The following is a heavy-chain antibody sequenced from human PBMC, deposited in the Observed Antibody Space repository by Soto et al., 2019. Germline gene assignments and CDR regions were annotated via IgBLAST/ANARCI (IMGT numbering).Heavy chain of an antibody. Sequence: LVQSGPDVKKPGTSVKVSYKTSGFTFGSSAVQWVRQVRGQRLEWIGWIVVARGYSNVAQKFQDRVSLTRDLSTNTAFMELSSLTSEDSAMYYCAADVIGVAGDFDHWGQGTLVSVSS. CDR1: GFTFGSSA. D-gene: IGHD2-8*02. CDR3: AADVIGVAGDFDH. V-gene: IGHV1-58*01. J-gene: IGHJ4*02. CDR2: IVVARGYS.